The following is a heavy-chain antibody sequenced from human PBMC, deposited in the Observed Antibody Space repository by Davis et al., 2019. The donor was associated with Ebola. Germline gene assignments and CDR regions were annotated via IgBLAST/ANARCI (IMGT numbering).Heavy chain of an antibody. CDR3: ARGEVVVITTLVDY. CDR1: GFTFSSYS. D-gene: IGHD3-22*01. Sequence: GESLKISCAASGFTFSSYSMNWVRQAPGKGLEWVSSISSSSSYIYYADSVKGRFTISRDNAKNSLYLQMNSLRAEDTAVYYCARGEVVVITTLVDYWGQGTLVTVSS. V-gene: IGHV3-21*01. J-gene: IGHJ4*02. CDR2: ISSSSSYI.